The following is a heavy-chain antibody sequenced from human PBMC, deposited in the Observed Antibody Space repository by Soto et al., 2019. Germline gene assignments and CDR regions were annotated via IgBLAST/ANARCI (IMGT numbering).Heavy chain of an antibody. CDR2: IAPGDSDT. D-gene: IGHD6-19*01. CDR1: GYTFTNYW. Sequence: GESLKISCKGSGYTFTNYWIDWVRQMPGKGLEWMGIIAPGDSDTRDSPSFQGQVTIAADKSISTSYLHSSSLKASDTAMYYCPRRTRSGSGWIDSWGQGTMVTVSS. CDR3: PRRTRSGSGWIDS. J-gene: IGHJ4*02. V-gene: IGHV5-51*01.